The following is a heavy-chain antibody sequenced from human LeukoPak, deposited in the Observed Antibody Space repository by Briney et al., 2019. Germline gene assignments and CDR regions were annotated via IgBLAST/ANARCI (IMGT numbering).Heavy chain of an antibody. J-gene: IGHJ4*02. CDR3: ARGPFPAYDY. Sequence: SETLSLTCAVYGGSFSGYYWSWIRQPPGKGLEWIGEINHSGSTNYNPSLKSRVTISVDTSKNQFSLKLSSATAADTAVYYCARGPFPAYDYWGQGTLVTVSS. CDR2: INHSGST. D-gene: IGHD3-16*01. V-gene: IGHV4-34*01. CDR1: GGSFSGYY.